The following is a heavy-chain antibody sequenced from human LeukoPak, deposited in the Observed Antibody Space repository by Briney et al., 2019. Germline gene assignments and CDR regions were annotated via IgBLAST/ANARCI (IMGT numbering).Heavy chain of an antibody. V-gene: IGHV1-18*01. CDR3: ARGAYYGSGSYWPPNFDY. D-gene: IGHD3-10*01. J-gene: IGHJ4*02. CDR2: ISAYNGDT. CDR1: GCTYTSYG. Sequence: EASVKVSCKASGCTYTSYGISWVRQAPGQGLEWMGWISAYNGDTHYAQKFQGRVTMTTETSTSTAYMELRSLRSDDTAVYYCARGAYYGSGSYWPPNFDYWGQGTLVTVSS.